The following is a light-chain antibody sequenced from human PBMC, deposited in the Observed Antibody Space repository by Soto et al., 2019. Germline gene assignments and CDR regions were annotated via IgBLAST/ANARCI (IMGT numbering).Light chain of an antibody. J-gene: IGLJ1*01. V-gene: IGLV2-14*01. CDR3: NSYTIISAPFV. CDR2: EVS. Sequence: QSALTQPASMSGSPGQSITISCTGTSSDVGGYNYVSWYQQHPGKAPKLIIYEVSDRPSGVSHRFSGSKSGNTASLTISGLQAEDEADYYCNSYTIISAPFVFGAGTKLTVL. CDR1: SSDVGGYNY.